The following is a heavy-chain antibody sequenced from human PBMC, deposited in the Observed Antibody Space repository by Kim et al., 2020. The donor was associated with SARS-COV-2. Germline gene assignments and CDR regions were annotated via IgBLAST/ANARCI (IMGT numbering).Heavy chain of an antibody. CDR3: ARDYEGVTPFDY. J-gene: IGHJ4*02. V-gene: IGHV4-4*02. D-gene: IGHD2-21*02. Sequence: NYNTSLKRRVTITVDKSTNQFSLKLSAVTAADTTVYYCARDYEGVTPFDYWGQGTLVTVSS.